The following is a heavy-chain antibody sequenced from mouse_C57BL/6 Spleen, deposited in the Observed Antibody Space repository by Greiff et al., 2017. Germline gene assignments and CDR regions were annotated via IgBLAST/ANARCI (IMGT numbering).Heavy chain of an antibody. J-gene: IGHJ3*01. Sequence: VQLQQSGPELVKPGASVKISCKASGYSFTDYNMNWVKQSHGKSLEWIGVINPNPGTTNYNQKFKGKATLTVAQSSSTAYMQLDSLTSEDSAVYFCEEYRFAYWGQGTMVTVSA. CDR2: INPNPGTT. CDR3: EEYRFAY. V-gene: IGHV1-39*01. CDR1: GYSFTDYN. D-gene: IGHD5-1*01.